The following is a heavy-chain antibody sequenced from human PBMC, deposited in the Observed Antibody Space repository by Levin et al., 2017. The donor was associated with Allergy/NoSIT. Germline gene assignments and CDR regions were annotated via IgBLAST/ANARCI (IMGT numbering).Heavy chain of an antibody. Sequence: ASVKVSCKASGYTFTSYGITWVRQAPGQGLEWVGWISPYSGNINYVQKLQGRVTMTTDKSTSTAYMELRSLRSDDTAVYYCAREAQGSPGTWGTPDYWGQGTLVTVSS. J-gene: IGHJ4*02. D-gene: IGHD3-16*01. V-gene: IGHV1-18*01. CDR3: AREAQGSPGTWGTPDY. CDR2: ISPYSGNI. CDR1: GYTFTSYG.